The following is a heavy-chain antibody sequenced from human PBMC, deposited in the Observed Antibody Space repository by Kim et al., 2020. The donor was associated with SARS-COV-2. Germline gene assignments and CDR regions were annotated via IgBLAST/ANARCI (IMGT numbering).Heavy chain of an antibody. CDR1: GYTLTELS. D-gene: IGHD6-19*01. CDR2: FDPEDGET. Sequence: ASVKVSCKVSGYTLTELSMHWVRQAPGKGLEWMGGFDPEDGETIYAQKFQGRVTMTEDTSTDTAYMELSSLRSEDTAVYYCATAPGIAVAGTAPNWFDPWGQGTLVTDSS. V-gene: IGHV1-24*01. J-gene: IGHJ5*02. CDR3: ATAPGIAVAGTAPNWFDP.